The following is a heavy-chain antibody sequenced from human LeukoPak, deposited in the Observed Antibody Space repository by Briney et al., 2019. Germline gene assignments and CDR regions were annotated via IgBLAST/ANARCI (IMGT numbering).Heavy chain of an antibody. CDR1: GYTFTSYY. J-gene: IGHJ4*02. D-gene: IGHD6-6*01. Sequence: ASVKVSCKASGYTFTSYYMHWVRQAPGQGLEWMGIINPSGGSTSYAQKFQGRVTMTRDTSTSTVYMELSSLRSEDTALYYCAKDIGSIAGRESGFDYWGQGTLVTVSS. CDR3: AKDIGSIAGRESGFDY. CDR2: INPSGGST. V-gene: IGHV1-46*01.